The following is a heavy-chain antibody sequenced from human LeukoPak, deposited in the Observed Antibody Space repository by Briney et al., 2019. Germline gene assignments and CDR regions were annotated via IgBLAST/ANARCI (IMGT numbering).Heavy chain of an antibody. J-gene: IGHJ3*02. V-gene: IGHV3-66*02. D-gene: IGHD3-22*01. CDR2: FYRGIST. CDR1: GFTVSSNY. Sequence: GGSLRLSCAASGFTVSSNYMSWVRQAPGKGLEWVSSFYRGISTYYADSVKGRFTTSRDHSKNTVYLQMDSLRPEDTVVYYCARYYDSSGYTQGAFDIWGQGTMVTVS. CDR3: ARYYDSSGYTQGAFDI.